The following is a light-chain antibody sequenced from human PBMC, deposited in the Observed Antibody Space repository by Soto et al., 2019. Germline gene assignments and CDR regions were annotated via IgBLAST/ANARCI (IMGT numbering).Light chain of an antibody. Sequence: IFMIQSPATLSMSPGERATLSCRASENVNNNLAWYQQRPGQAPRLLIYGASTRATGIPDRFSGSGSGTDFTLTISRLEPEDFAVYYCQQYGSPITFGQGTRLEIK. V-gene: IGKV3-20*01. CDR1: ENVNNN. J-gene: IGKJ5*01. CDR3: QQYGSPIT. CDR2: GAS.